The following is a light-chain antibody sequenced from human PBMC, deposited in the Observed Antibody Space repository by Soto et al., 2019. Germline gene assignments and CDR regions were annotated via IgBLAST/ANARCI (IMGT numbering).Light chain of an antibody. CDR2: GAS. J-gene: IGKJ3*01. V-gene: IGKV3-20*01. CDR3: QQYGRSPGLFT. Sequence: EIVLTQSPGTLSLSPGERATLSCRASQSVSSSYLAWYQQKPGQAPRLLIYGASSRATGIPDRFSGSGSGTDVTLTISRLEPGDFAVYYCQQYGRSPGLFTFGPGTKVDIK. CDR1: QSVSSSY.